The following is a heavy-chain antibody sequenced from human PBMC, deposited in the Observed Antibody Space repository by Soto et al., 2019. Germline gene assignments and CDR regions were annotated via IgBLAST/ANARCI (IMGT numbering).Heavy chain of an antibody. CDR2: IFYSGST. Sequence: PSETLSLTCTVSGGSISSSSYYWGWTRQPPGKGLEWIGSIFYSGSTYYNPSLKSRVTISVDTSKNQFSLKLSSVTAADTAVYYCAFIFSGGSSNGFYYYDMDVWRQGTTVT. V-gene: IGHV4-39*01. CDR3: AFIFSGGSSNGFYYYDMDV. D-gene: IGHD5-18*01. J-gene: IGHJ6*02. CDR1: GGSISSSSYY.